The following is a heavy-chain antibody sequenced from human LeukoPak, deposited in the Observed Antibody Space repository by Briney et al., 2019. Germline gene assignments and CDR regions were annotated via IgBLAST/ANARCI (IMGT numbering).Heavy chain of an antibody. D-gene: IGHD3-22*01. CDR1: GGSFSGYY. V-gene: IGHV4-34*01. CDR2: INHSGST. CDR3: ARGGYYDSSGYYP. Sequence: PSETLSLTCAVYGGSFSGYYWSWIRQPPGKGLELIGEINHSGSTNYNPSLKSRVTISVDTSKNQFSLKLSSVTAADTAVYYCARGGYYDSSGYYPWGQGTLVTVSS. J-gene: IGHJ1*01.